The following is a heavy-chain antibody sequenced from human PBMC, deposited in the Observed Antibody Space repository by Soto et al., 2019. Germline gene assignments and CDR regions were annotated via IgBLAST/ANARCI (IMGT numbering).Heavy chain of an antibody. CDR2: IKSKADGGTT. CDR3: TTSLYAVLPDY. Sequence: PGGSLRLSCAASGFTFSNAWISWVRQAPGKGLEWVGRIKSKADGGTTDYAAPVKGRFSISRDDSKNTLFLQMHSLKTEDTAVYYCTTSLYAVLPDYWGQGTLVTVSS. V-gene: IGHV3-15*01. CDR1: GFTFSNAW. D-gene: IGHD3-16*01. J-gene: IGHJ4*02.